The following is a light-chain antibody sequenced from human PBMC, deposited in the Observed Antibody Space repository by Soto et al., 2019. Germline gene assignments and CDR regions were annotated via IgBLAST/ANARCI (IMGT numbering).Light chain of an antibody. J-gene: IGKJ2*01. Sequence: IVMTQSPLFLPVTPGEPASISCRSSQILLHSKGYSNLDWYLQRPGQSPRLLLYLASNRASEAPDRVSGSGSGTNFTLKVSRVQAGAVGVYYCMQALRTPYTFGQGTKLE. CDR3: MQALRTPYT. CDR1: QILLHSKGYSN. V-gene: IGKV2-28*01. CDR2: LAS.